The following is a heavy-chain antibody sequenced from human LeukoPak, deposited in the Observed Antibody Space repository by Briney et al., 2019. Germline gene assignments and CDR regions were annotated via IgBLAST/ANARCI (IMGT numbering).Heavy chain of an antibody. CDR1: GGSISSGDYY. CDR3: AGSTVVTPDFDY. V-gene: IGHV4-30-4*01. J-gene: IGHJ4*02. Sequence: PSQTLSLTCTVSGGSISSGDYYWSWIRQPPGKGLEWIGYIYYSGSTYYKPSLKSRVTISVDTSKSQFSLKLRSVTAADTAVYYCAGSTVVTPDFDYWGQGTLVTVSS. CDR2: IYYSGST. D-gene: IGHD4-23*01.